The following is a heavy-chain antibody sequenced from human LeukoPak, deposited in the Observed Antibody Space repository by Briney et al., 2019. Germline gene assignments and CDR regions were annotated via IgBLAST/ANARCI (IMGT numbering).Heavy chain of an antibody. V-gene: IGHV1-8*01. J-gene: IGHJ3*02. CDR2: LNPNSGNT. CDR3: AVGVLNGGHEWAFYI. Sequence: ASVKVSCKTSGYTFTSYDINWVRQATGQGLEWLGFLNPNSGNTGYAQKFQGRVTLTRNTSIRTAYMELSSLRSEDTAVYYCAVGVLNGGHEWAFYIWGQGTMVSVSS. CDR1: GYTFTSYD. D-gene: IGHD5-12*01.